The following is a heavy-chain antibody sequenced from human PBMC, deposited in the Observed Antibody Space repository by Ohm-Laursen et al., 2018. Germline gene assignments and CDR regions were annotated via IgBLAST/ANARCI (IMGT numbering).Heavy chain of an antibody. CDR1: GFTFSSYA. Sequence: GSLRLSCSASGFTFSSYAMSWVRQAPGKGLEWVSAISGSGGSTYYADSVKGRFTISRDNSKNTLYLQMNSLRAEDTAVYYCAKYKHRDSSGYYSTFPHDAFDIWGQGTMVAVSS. CDR2: ISGSGGST. CDR3: AKYKHRDSSGYYSTFPHDAFDI. D-gene: IGHD3-22*01. V-gene: IGHV3-23*01. J-gene: IGHJ3*02.